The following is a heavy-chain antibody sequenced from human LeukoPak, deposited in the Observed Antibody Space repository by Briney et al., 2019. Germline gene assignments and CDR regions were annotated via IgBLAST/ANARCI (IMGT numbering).Heavy chain of an antibody. V-gene: IGHV4-59*08. Sequence: NSSETLSLTCTVSGGSISSYYWSWIRQPPGKGLEWIGYIYYSGSTNYNPSLKSRVTISVDTSKNQFSLKLSSVTAADTAVYYCARHDPRDGYRGPFDYWGQGTLVTVSS. CDR1: GGSISSYY. D-gene: IGHD5-12*01. CDR2: IYYSGST. CDR3: ARHDPRDGYRGPFDY. J-gene: IGHJ4*02.